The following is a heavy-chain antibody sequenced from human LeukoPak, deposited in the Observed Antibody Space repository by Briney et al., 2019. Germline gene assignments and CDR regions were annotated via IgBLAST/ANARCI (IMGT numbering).Heavy chain of an antibody. V-gene: IGHV4-34*01. CDR1: GRSFSGYY. D-gene: IGHD2-15*01. CDR3: ARGWPGGYLDS. Sequence: PSETLSLTCGVYGRSFSGYYWTWIRQPPGKGLEWIGEINHSGSSKYNPSLKSRVTISVDTSETQFSLKLSSVTAADTAVYYCARGWPGGYLDSWGQGILVIVSS. CDR2: INHSGSS. J-gene: IGHJ4*02.